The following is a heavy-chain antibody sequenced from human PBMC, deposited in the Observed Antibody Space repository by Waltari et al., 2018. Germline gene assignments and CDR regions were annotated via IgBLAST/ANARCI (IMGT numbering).Heavy chain of an antibody. V-gene: IGHV4-39*07. J-gene: IGHJ4*02. D-gene: IGHD3-3*01. CDR1: GGSISSRSYY. Sequence: QLQLQESGPGLVKTSETLSLTCTVSGGSISSRSYYWGWIRQPPGKGLEWIGSIYYIWSTYYNPSLKSRVTISVDTSKNQFSLKLSSVTAADTAVYYCARHAHGKLRFLEWDEYYFDYWGQGTLVTVSS. CDR3: ARHAHGKLRFLEWDEYYFDY. CDR2: IYYIWST.